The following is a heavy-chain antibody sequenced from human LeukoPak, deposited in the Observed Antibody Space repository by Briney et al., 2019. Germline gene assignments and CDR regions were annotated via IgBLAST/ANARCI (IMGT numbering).Heavy chain of an antibody. J-gene: IGHJ4*02. CDR3: ARGGAAPFDY. CDR1: GFTFSSYS. Sequence: GGSLRLSCAASGFTFSSYSMNGVRQAPGQGLEWVSSNSSSSSYIYYADSVKGRFTISRDNAKNSLYLQMNSLRAEDTAVYYCARGGAAPFDYWGQGTLVTVSS. V-gene: IGHV3-21*01. D-gene: IGHD6-6*01. CDR2: NSSSSSYI.